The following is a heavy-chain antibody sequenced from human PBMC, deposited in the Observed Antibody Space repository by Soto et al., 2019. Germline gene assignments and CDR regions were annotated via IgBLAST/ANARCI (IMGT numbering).Heavy chain of an antibody. CDR1: GFTFSSYG. CDR2: ISYDGSNK. J-gene: IGHJ4*02. Sequence: PGGSLRLSCAASGFTFSSYGMHWVRQAPGKGLEWVAVISYDGSNKYYADSVKGRFTISRDNSKNTLYLQMDSLRAEDTAVYYCARASQWELLVFDYWGQGTLVTVSS. V-gene: IGHV3-30*03. D-gene: IGHD1-26*01. CDR3: ARASQWELLVFDY.